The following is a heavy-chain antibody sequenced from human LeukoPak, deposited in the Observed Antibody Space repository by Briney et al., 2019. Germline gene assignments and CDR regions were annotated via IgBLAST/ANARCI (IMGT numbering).Heavy chain of an antibody. CDR1: GYTFTGYY. D-gene: IGHD5-24*01. Sequence: GASVKVSCKASGYTFTGYYMHWVRQAPGQGLEWMGWINPNSGGTNYAQKFQGWVTMTRDTSISTAYMELSRLRSDDTAVYYCARGGYKSGADAFDIWGQGTMVTVSS. J-gene: IGHJ3*02. CDR3: ARGGYKSGADAFDI. V-gene: IGHV1-2*04. CDR2: INPNSGGT.